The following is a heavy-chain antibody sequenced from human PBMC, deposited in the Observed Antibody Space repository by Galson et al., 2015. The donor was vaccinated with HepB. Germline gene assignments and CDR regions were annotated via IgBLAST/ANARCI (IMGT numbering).Heavy chain of an antibody. V-gene: IGHV3-30-3*01. CDR1: GFTFSSYA. J-gene: IGHJ4*02. Sequence: SLRLSCAASGFTFSSYAMHWVRQAPGKGLEWVAVISYDGSNKYYADSVKGRFTISRDNSKNTLYLQMNSLRAEDTAVYYCARGGSYYDSSGRNYFDYWGQGTLVTVSS. D-gene: IGHD3-22*01. CDR3: ARGGSYYDSSGRNYFDY. CDR2: ISYDGSNK.